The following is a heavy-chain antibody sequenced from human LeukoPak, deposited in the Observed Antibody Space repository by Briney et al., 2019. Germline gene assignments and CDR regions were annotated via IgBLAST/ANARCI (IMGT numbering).Heavy chain of an antibody. V-gene: IGHV4-34*01. Sequence: GSLRLSCAASGFTMRNHWMSWIRQPPGKGLEWIGEINHSGSTNYNPSLKSRVTISVDTSKNQFSLKLSSVTAADTAVYYCARSHYYYDSSGYPCDAFDIWGQGTMVTVSS. J-gene: IGHJ3*02. D-gene: IGHD3-22*01. CDR2: INHSGST. CDR1: GFTMRNHW. CDR3: ARSHYYYDSSGYPCDAFDI.